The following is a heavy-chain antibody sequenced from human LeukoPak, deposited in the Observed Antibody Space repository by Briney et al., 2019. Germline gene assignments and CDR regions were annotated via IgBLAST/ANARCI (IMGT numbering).Heavy chain of an antibody. D-gene: IGHD3-22*01. J-gene: IGHJ4*02. CDR1: GYTFTSYG. CDR3: ARDGTDYYYDSSGSFFDY. CDR2: MNPNSGNT. Sequence: ASVKVSCKASGYTFTSYGINWVRQATGQGLEWMGWMNPNSGNTGYAQKFQGRVTMTRNASISTAYMELSSLRSEDTAVYYCARDGTDYYYDSSGSFFDYWGQGTLVTVSS. V-gene: IGHV1-8*02.